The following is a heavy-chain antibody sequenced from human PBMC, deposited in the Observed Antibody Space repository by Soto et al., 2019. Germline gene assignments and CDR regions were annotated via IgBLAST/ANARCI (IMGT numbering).Heavy chain of an antibody. CDR1: GYIFNNYG. CDR2: ISPYNENT. Sequence: ASVKVSCKTSGYIFNNYGISWVRQAPGQGLEWMGWISPYNENTNYAQKFQGRVTVTTDTSTSTAYMELRRLRSDDTAVYYCARDSQHVWFDPWGQGTPVTVSS. D-gene: IGHD6-13*01. J-gene: IGHJ5*02. V-gene: IGHV1-18*01. CDR3: ARDSQHVWFDP.